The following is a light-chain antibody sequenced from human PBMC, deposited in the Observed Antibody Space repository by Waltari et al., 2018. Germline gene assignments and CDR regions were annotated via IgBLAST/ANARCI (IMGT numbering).Light chain of an antibody. V-gene: IGLV2-14*01. CDR1: SSDVGGSNY. CDR2: DVS. J-gene: IGLJ2*01. Sequence: QSALTQPASVSGSPGQSITISCTGTSSDVGGSNYVSWYQQHPGKAPKLMIYDVSNRPSGFSNRSSGSKSGNTASLTISGLQAEDEADYYCSSYTSISTEVFGGGTKLTVL. CDR3: SSYTSISTEV.